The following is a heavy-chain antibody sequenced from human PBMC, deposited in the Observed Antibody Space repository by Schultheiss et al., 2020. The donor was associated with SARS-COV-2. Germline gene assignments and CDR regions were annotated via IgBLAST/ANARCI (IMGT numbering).Heavy chain of an antibody. D-gene: IGHD3-22*01. CDR1: GGSISSSNW. Sequence: SETLSLTCAVSGGSISSSNWWSWVRQPPGKGLEWIGEVHHSGSTNYNPSLESRVTISRDKPKNQFSLNLSSVTAADTAVYYCARSLHYYDSRYRFDYWGEGTLVTVSS. CDR3: ARSLHYYDSRYRFDY. J-gene: IGHJ4*02. V-gene: IGHV4-4*02. CDR2: VHHSGST.